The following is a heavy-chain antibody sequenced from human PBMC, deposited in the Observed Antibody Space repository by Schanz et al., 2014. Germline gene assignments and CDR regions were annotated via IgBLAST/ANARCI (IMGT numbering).Heavy chain of an antibody. V-gene: IGHV3-30*14. Sequence: QVQLEESGGGVVQPGGSLRLSCVASGFSFSGFAVHWVRQAPGKGLEWVSIVSHDGFTKHYADSVRGRFTLSRDNSKNTVYLQMNSLRGEDTGMYYCARGDPVAGLDYWGRGTLVTVSS. CDR2: VSHDGFTK. CDR3: ARGDPVAGLDY. J-gene: IGHJ4*02. CDR1: GFSFSGFA.